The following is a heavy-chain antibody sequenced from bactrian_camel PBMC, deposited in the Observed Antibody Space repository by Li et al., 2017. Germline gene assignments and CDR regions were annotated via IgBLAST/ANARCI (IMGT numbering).Heavy chain of an antibody. Sequence: HVQLVESGGGLVQPGGSLRLSCAASDFTFSIYRMYWVRQAPGKGLEWVSAINSGGGSTSYADSLKGRFTISRDNAKNSLYLQMNSLKTEDTAMYYCTKAAGPVVGYSDNWGQGTQVTVS. CDR3: TKAAGPVVGYSDN. V-gene: IGHV3S1*01. CDR2: INSGGGST. J-gene: IGHJ4*01. CDR1: DFTFSIYR. D-gene: IGHD2*01.